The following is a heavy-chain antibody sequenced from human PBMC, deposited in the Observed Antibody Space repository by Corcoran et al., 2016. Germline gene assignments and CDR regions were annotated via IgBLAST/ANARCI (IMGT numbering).Heavy chain of an antibody. Sequence: QVQLQQWGAGLLKPSETLSLTCAVYGGSFSGYYWSWIRQPPGKGLEWIGEINHSGSTNYNPSLKSRVTISVDTSKNQFSLKLSSVTAADTAVYYCARVPSIVGATGPPDYWGQGTLVTVSS. J-gene: IGHJ4*02. D-gene: IGHD1-26*01. CDR2: INHSGST. CDR1: GGSFSGYY. V-gene: IGHV4-34*01. CDR3: ARVPSIVGATGPPDY.